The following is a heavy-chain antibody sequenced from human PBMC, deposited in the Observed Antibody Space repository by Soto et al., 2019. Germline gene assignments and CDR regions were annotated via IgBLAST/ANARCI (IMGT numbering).Heavy chain of an antibody. V-gene: IGHV3-33*01. CDR2: IWYDGSNK. D-gene: IGHD3-22*01. CDR3: ARSSGYYFFDY. CDR1: GFTFSSYG. J-gene: IGHJ4*02. Sequence: QVQLVESGGGVVQPGRSLRLSCAASGFTFSSYGIHWVRQAPGKGLEWVAVIWYDGSNKHYADSVKGRFTISRDNSKNTLYLQMNSLRADDTAVYYCARSSGYYFFDYWGQGTLVTVSS.